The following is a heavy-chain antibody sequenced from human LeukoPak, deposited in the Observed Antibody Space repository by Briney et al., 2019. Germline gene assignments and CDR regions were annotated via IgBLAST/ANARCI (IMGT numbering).Heavy chain of an antibody. V-gene: IGHV3-30*18. CDR2: ISYEGSTK. CDR1: ALTFSDYG. CDR3: PKDICSSTNCYLIS. Sequence: GGSLRLSCAASALTFSDYGMHWVRQAPGKGLEWVAVISYEGSTKYYADSVKGRFTISRDNSRNTLYLQMNSLRSEDTAVYHCPKDICSSTNCYLISWGQGTLVTVSS. J-gene: IGHJ4*02. D-gene: IGHD2-2*01.